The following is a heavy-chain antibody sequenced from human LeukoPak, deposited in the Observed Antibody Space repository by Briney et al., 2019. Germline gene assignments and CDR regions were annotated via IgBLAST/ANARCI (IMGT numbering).Heavy chain of an antibody. J-gene: IGHJ4*02. D-gene: IGHD1-1*01. Sequence: GGSLRLSCAASGFTFSDYSMNWVRQAPGKGLEWISYVGVSSGNTKYADSVKGRFTISGDSARNSLYLQMSSLRVEDTAVYYCARDHNYAFDNWGQGTLVTVSS. V-gene: IGHV3-48*04. CDR1: GFTFSDYS. CDR3: ARDHNYAFDN. CDR2: VGVSSGNT.